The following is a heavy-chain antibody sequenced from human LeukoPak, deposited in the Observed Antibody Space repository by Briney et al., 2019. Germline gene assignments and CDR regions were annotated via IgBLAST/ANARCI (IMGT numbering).Heavy chain of an antibody. J-gene: IGHJ5*02. V-gene: IGHV3-30*02. Sequence: PGGSLRLSCAATGFTFSTYGMHWLRQAPRNRLDWAAFIRYDGRNQHYADSVKGRFTISRDNSKNTLYLQMNTLRVDDTAESYSVKAVSYQHLNHFAPSGQANLATVSS. CDR2: IRYDGRNQ. D-gene: IGHD6-13*01. CDR3: VKAVSYQHLNHFAP. CDR1: GFTFSTYG.